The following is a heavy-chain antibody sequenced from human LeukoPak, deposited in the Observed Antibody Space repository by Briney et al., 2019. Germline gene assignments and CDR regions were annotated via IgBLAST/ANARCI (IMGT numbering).Heavy chain of an antibody. Sequence: TTSETLSLTCTVSGGSISSYYWSWIRQPPGKGLEWIGYIYYSGSTNYNPSLKSRVTISVDTSKNQFSLKLSSVTAADTAVYYCARDRGDSSGYSYWYFDLWGRGTLVTVSS. CDR2: IYYSGST. CDR3: ARDRGDSSGYSYWYFDL. J-gene: IGHJ2*01. CDR1: GGSISSYY. V-gene: IGHV4-59*12. D-gene: IGHD3-22*01.